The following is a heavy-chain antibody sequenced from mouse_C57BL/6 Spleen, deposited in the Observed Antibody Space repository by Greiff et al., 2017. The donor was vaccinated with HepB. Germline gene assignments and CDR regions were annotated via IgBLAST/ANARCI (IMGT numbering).Heavy chain of an antibody. CDR3: ARSFLTTVVATGYFDV. CDR2: INPSNGGT. V-gene: IGHV1-53*01. CDR1: GYTFTSYW. J-gene: IGHJ1*03. D-gene: IGHD1-1*01. Sequence: QVQLQQPGTELVKPGASVKLSCKASGYTFTSYWMHWVKQRPGQGLEWIGNINPSNGGTNYNEKFKSKATLTVDKSSSTAYMQLSSLTSEDSAVYYCARSFLTTVVATGYFDVWGTGTTVTVSS.